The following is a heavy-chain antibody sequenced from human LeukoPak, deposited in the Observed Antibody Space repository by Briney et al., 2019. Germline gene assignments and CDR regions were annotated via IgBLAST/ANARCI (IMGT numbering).Heavy chain of an antibody. CDR1: GFTFSSCA. D-gene: IGHD4-17*01. J-gene: IGHJ4*02. Sequence: GGSLRLSCAASGFTFSSCAMSWVRQAPGKGLEWVSGISGSGGSTYYADSVKGRFTISRDNSKNTLFLQMNSLRAEDTAVYYCAKDRNRDYPYYFDYWGQGTLVTVSS. CDR2: ISGSGGST. CDR3: AKDRNRDYPYYFDY. V-gene: IGHV3-23*01.